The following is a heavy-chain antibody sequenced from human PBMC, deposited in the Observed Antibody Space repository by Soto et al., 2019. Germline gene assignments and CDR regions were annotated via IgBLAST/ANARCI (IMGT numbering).Heavy chain of an antibody. Sequence: QVQLVQSGAEVKKPGASVKVSCKASGYTFTSYAMHWVRQAPGQRLEWMGWINAGNGNTKYSQKFQGRVTITRDTSASTAYMELSSLRSEDTAVYYCAREIMHPYYYYYYYMDVWGKGTTVTVSS. CDR3: AREIMHPYYYYYYYMDV. D-gene: IGHD2-8*01. V-gene: IGHV1-3*01. CDR2: INAGNGNT. CDR1: GYTFTSYA. J-gene: IGHJ6*03.